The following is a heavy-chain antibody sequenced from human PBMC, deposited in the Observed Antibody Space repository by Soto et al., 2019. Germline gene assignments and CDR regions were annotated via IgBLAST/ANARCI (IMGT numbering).Heavy chain of an antibody. CDR3: TMDYVEMATIHQY. CDR2: IRSKANSYAT. J-gene: IGHJ4*02. Sequence: EVQLVESGGGLVQPGGSLKLSCAASGFTFSGSAMHWVRQASGKGLEWVGRIRSKANSYATAYAASVKGRFTITRDESKNTAYLQMNSLKTEDTAVYYCTMDYVEMATIHQYWGEGTLVTVSS. D-gene: IGHD5-12*01. CDR1: GFTFSGSA. V-gene: IGHV3-73*02.